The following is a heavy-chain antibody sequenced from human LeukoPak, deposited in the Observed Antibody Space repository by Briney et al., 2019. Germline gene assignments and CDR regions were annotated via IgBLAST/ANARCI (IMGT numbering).Heavy chain of an antibody. CDR2: IYYSGST. D-gene: IGHD5-24*01. Sequence: SETLSLTCTVSGGSISSGDYYWSWIRQPPGKGLEWIGYIYYSGSTYYNPSLKSRVTISVDASKNQFSLKLGSVTAADTAVYYCARDQSDGYFDYWGQGTLVTVSS. CDR1: GGSISSGDYY. CDR3: ARDQSDGYFDY. J-gene: IGHJ4*02. V-gene: IGHV4-30-4*02.